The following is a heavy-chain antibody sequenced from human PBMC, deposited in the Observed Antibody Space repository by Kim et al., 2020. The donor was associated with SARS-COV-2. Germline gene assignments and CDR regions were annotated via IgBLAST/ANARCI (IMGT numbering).Heavy chain of an antibody. CDR2: IKSKTDGGTT. V-gene: IGHV3-15*01. Sequence: GGSLRLSCAASGFTFSNAWMSWVLQAPGKGLEWVGRIKSKTDGGTTDYAAPVKGRFTISRDDSKNTLYLQMNSLKTEDTAVYYCTTDRLTTTLRPLYYFDYWGQGTLVTVSS. D-gene: IGHD4-4*01. CDR3: TTDRLTTTLRPLYYFDY. J-gene: IGHJ4*02. CDR1: GFTFSNAW.